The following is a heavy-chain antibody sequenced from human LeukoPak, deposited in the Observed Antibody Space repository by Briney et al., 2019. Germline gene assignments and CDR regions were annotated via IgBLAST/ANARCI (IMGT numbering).Heavy chain of an antibody. D-gene: IGHD4-17*01. CDR1: GFTFSSYG. CDR3: AKGPKPTVTYTYFDY. Sequence: GGSLRLSCAASGFTFSSYGMHWVRQAPGKGLEWVAFIRYDGSNKYYADSVKGRFTISRDNSKNTLYLQMNSLRAEDTAVYYCAKGPKPTVTYTYFDYWGQGTLVTVSS. V-gene: IGHV3-30*02. CDR2: IRYDGSNK. J-gene: IGHJ4*02.